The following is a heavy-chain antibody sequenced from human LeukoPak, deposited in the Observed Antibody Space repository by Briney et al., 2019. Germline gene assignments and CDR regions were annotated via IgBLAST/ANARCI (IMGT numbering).Heavy chain of an antibody. CDR2: IDNSGSI. CDR1: GGSISDYY. Sequence: SETLSLTCTVSGGSISDYYWSWVRQPSGKGLEWIGYIDNSGSITCNPSLKSRVTISVDMSKNQFSLKLTSVTAADTAVYYCTRRGFMDAWGKGTTVTVSS. J-gene: IGHJ6*03. CDR3: TRRGFMDA. V-gene: IGHV4-59*01.